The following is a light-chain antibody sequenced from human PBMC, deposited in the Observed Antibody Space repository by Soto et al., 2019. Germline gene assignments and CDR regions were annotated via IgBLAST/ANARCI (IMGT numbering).Light chain of an antibody. CDR1: QSVSSY. J-gene: IGKJ1*01. CDR2: AAS. CDR3: QQYGSSPWT. Sequence: IVLTHSPAPLSFSRGATATLSCRASQSVSSYLAWYQQKPGQAPGLLIYAASRRATGIPDRFSGSGSGTDFTLTISRLEPEDFAVYYCQQYGSSPWTFGQGTKVDIK. V-gene: IGKV3-20*01.